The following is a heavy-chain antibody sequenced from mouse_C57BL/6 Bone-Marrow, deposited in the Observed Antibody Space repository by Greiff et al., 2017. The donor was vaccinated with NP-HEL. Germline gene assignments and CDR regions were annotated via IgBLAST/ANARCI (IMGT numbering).Heavy chain of an antibody. D-gene: IGHD2-5*01. V-gene: IGHV5-6*01. J-gene: IGHJ4*01. Sequence: VQLKESGGDLVKPGGSLKLSCAASGFTFSSYGLSWVSQTPDKRLEWVATINSGGSYTYYPDSVTGRFTLSRDNATHPLYLQMSRLKSDDTAMYYCARRVYSRTPYYDSMGYWGQGTSVTVSS. CDR3: ARRVYSRTPYYDSMGY. CDR1: GFTFSSYG. CDR2: INSGGSYT.